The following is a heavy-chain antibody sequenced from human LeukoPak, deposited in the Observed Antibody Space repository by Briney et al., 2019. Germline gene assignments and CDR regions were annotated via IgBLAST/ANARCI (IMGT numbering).Heavy chain of an antibody. CDR1: GFTFSKYG. D-gene: IGHD5-24*01. CDR2: IRYDESNT. V-gene: IGHV3-30*02. Sequence: PGGSLRLSXVASGFTFSKYGIHWVRQAPAKGLEWVAFIRYDESNTYYADFVKGRFTVSRDNSKNTLYLQMHSLRVEDTAVYYCAKDAGYRENYYHYYYLDVWGKGTTVTVSS. J-gene: IGHJ6*03. CDR3: AKDAGYRENYYHYYYLDV.